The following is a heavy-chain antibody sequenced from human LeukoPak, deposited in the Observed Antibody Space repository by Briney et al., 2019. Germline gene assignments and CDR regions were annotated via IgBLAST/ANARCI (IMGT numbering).Heavy chain of an antibody. D-gene: IGHD3-10*01. Sequence: GSLRLSCAASGFTVNSSYINWVRPPAGKGLGWVSVIYSGGSTYYADSVKGRFTISRDNSKNTLYLQMNSLRAEDTAVYYCAREGLWFGESEHWGQGTLVTVSS. CDR1: GFTVNSSY. J-gene: IGHJ1*01. CDR3: AREGLWFGESEH. V-gene: IGHV3-53*01. CDR2: IYSGGST.